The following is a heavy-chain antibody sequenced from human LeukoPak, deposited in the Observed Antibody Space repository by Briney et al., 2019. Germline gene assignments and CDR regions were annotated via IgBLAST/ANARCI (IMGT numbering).Heavy chain of an antibody. V-gene: IGHV1-69*04. Sequence: SVKVSCKASGGTFSSYAISWVRQAPGQGLEWMGRIIPIFGIANYAQKFQGRVTITADKSTSAAYMELSSLRSEDTAVYYCASGGYYDSSGYYEGEFDYWGQGTLVTVSS. J-gene: IGHJ4*02. D-gene: IGHD3-22*01. CDR1: GGTFSSYA. CDR2: IIPIFGIA. CDR3: ASGGYYDSSGYYEGEFDY.